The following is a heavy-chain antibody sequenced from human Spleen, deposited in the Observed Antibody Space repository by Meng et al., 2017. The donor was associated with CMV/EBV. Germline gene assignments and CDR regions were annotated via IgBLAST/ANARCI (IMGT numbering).Heavy chain of an antibody. CDR2: ISRNSDII. D-gene: IGHD2-2*01. CDR3: AKVAVGVPAAQYPMDV. J-gene: IGHJ6*02. CDR1: FRFSTYA. Sequence: FRFSTYAMTWVRQAPGKGLQWVSVISRNSDIIYYSDSVKGRFTISRDNSKNTLYLHMNSLRAEDTAVYYCAKVAVGVPAAQYPMDVWGLGTTVTVSS. V-gene: IGHV3-23*01.